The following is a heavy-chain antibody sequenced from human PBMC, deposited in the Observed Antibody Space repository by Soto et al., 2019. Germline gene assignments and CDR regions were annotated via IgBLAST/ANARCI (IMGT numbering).Heavy chain of an antibody. CDR3: AKDRRAGGNSAFYFDF. D-gene: IGHD3-16*01. J-gene: IGHJ4*02. V-gene: IGHV3-23*01. CDR2: ISATGGGT. Sequence: PGGSLRLSCAASGFKFSNYAMSWVRQAPGKGLEWVSLISATGGGTYYADSVKGRFTISRDNSHNTLYLQVHSLTAEDTAVYYCAKDRRAGGNSAFYFDFWGQGAQLTVSS. CDR1: GFKFSNYA.